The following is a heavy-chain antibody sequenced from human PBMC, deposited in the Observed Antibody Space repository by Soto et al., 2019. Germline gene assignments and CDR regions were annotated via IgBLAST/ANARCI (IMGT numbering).Heavy chain of an antibody. CDR3: AKELTGRYHFSYFPMDV. CDR2: ISGTGDNT. V-gene: IGHV3-23*01. Sequence: GGSLRLSCAASGFTFSSYTINWVRQAPGKGLEWVSAISGTGDNTYYADSVRGRFTISRDNSRNTLSLQMNFLRAEDTAVYYCAKELTGRYHFSYFPMDVWGQGTTVTVSS. CDR1: GFTFSSYT. J-gene: IGHJ6*02. D-gene: IGHD1-26*01.